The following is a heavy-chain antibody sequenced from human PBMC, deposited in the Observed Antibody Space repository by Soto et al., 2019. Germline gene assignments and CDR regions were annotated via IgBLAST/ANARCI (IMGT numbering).Heavy chain of an antibody. CDR3: AKDLRFEYCISTSCSPTTYYYYGMDV. CDR1: GFTFSSYG. J-gene: IGHJ6*02. CDR2: ISYDGSNK. Sequence: PGGSLRLSCAASGFTFSSYGMHWVRQAPGKGLEWVAVISYDGSNKYYADSVKGRFTISRDNSKNTLYLQMNSLRAEDTAVYYCAKDLRFEYCISTSCSPTTYYYYGMDVWGQGXTVTVSS. V-gene: IGHV3-30*18. D-gene: IGHD2-2*01.